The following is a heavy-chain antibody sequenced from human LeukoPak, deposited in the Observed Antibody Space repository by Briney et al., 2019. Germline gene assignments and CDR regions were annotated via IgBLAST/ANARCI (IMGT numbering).Heavy chain of an antibody. CDR3: ARDFGGVPNGWFDP. V-gene: IGHV1-69*04. D-gene: IGHD3-16*01. Sequence: ASVKVSCKASGGTFSSYAISWVRQAPGQGLEWMGRIIPILGIANYAQKFQGRVTITADKSTSTAYMELSSLRSEDTAVYYCARDFGGVPNGWFDPWGQGTLVTVSS. CDR1: GGTFSSYA. CDR2: IIPILGIA. J-gene: IGHJ5*02.